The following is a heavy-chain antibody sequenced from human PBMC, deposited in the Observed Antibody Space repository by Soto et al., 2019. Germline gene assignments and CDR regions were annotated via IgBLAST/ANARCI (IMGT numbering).Heavy chain of an antibody. V-gene: IGHV4-39*01. CDR1: GGSISSGSYY. D-gene: IGHD2-15*01. Sequence: SETLSLTCTVSGGSISSGSYYWGWIRQPPGKGLEWIGSIYYSGSTYYNPSLKSRVTISVDTSKNQFSLKLSSVTAADTAVYYCARPHLLLNWFDPWGQGTLVTVSS. J-gene: IGHJ5*02. CDR2: IYYSGST. CDR3: ARPHLLLNWFDP.